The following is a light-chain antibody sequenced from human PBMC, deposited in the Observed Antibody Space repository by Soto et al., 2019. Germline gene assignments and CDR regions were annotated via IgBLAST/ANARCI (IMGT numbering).Light chain of an antibody. J-gene: IGLJ1*01. Sequence: CSGTSSDIGGYNSVSWYQQHPGKAPKVMIYDVTKRPSGVPDRFSGSKSGNTASLTVSALQAEDEADYYCSSYTSSSTYVFGTGTKVTVL. CDR2: DVT. CDR1: SSDIGGYNS. V-gene: IGLV2-14*03. CDR3: SSYTSSSTYV.